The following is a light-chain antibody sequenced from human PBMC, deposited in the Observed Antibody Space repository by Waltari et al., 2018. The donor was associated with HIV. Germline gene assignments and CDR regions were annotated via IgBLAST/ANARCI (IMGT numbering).Light chain of an antibody. CDR1: TSHKNY. V-gene: IGLV3-10*01. CDR2: EDI. Sequence: SYELTQPPSVSVSPGQTARITCSGDTSHKNYAHWYQQKSGQVPVLVIYEDIKRPSGMPERFSGSSSGTMAILTISGAQVEDEADDYCYSSESNGNHRVFGGGTKLTVL. J-gene: IGLJ3*02. CDR3: YSSESNGNHRV.